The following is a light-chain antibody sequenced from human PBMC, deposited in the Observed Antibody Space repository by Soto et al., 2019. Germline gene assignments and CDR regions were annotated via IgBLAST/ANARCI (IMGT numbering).Light chain of an antibody. CDR2: GAS. J-gene: IGKJ5*01. CDR1: QSVSIRY. V-gene: IGKV3-20*01. CDR3: QQYSSSPPIT. Sequence: ELTQSPATVTLSLGPGASLSLTASQSVSIRYLASYHQKPRQAHRSIIYGASSRATGIPDRFSGSGSETDFTLTISRLEDEDFAVYYGQQYSSSPPITFGQGTRLEIK.